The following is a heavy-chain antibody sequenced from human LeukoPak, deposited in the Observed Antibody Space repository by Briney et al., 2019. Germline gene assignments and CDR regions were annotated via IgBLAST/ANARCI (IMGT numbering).Heavy chain of an antibody. CDR3: AREWVRGTQRDYMDV. Sequence: SETLSLTCTVSGGSISSGDYYWSWIRQPPGKGLEWIGYIYYSGSTYYNPSLKSRVTISVDTSKNQFSLKLSSVTAADTAVYYCAREWVRGTQRDYMDVWGKGTTVTVSS. CDR2: IYYSGST. D-gene: IGHD3-16*01. V-gene: IGHV4-30-4*01. J-gene: IGHJ6*03. CDR1: GGSISSGDYY.